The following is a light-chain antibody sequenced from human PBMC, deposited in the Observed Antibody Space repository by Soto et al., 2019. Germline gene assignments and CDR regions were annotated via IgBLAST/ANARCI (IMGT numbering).Light chain of an antibody. CDR3: TSYTSSSTLVV. CDR1: SSDARGYNY. J-gene: IGLJ2*01. CDR2: DVS. Sequence: QSALTQPDSVSGSPGQPITISCTGTSSDARGYNYVSWYQQHPGKAPKLMIYDVSNRPSGVSNRFSGSKSGNTASLTIAGLQAEDESYYYCTSYTSSSTLVVFGGGTKLTVL. V-gene: IGLV2-14*01.